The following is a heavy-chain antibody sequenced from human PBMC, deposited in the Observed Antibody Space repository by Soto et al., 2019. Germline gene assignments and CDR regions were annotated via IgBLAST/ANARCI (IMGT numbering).Heavy chain of an antibody. D-gene: IGHD3-9*01. V-gene: IGHV1-46*01. CDR2: INPSGGST. Sequence: GIEWMGIINPSGGSTSYAQKFQGRVTMTRDTSTSTVYMELSSLRSEDTAVYYCARARYSFFFQSKDGIRYTVPVSAFLLNRSSDL. CDR3: ARARYSFFFQSKDGIRYTVPVSAFLLNRSSDL. J-gene: IGHJ2*01.